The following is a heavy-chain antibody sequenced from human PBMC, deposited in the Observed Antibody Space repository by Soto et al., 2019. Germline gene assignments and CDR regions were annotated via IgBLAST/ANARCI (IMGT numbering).Heavy chain of an antibody. CDR3: AKGRGALAVVSNWFDP. CDR2: INWNSGSI. Sequence: EVQLVESGGGLVQPGRSLRLSCVAFGFTFEDYAMHWIRQTPVKGLEWVAGINWNSGSIGYADSVKGRFTISRDNANNSLYLQMDSLRTEDTALYFCAKGRGALAVVSNWFDPWGQGTLVTVSS. V-gene: IGHV3-9*01. CDR1: GFTFEDYA. D-gene: IGHD3-22*01. J-gene: IGHJ5*02.